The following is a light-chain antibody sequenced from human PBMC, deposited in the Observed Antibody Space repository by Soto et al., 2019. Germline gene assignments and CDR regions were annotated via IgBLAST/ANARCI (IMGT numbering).Light chain of an antibody. CDR3: QQYHDWPSFT. J-gene: IGKJ3*01. Sequence: ERVMTQSPATLSVSPGERATLSCRASQSVSSNVAWYQQKPGQAPRLLIYGASTRATGIPARFSGRGSGTEFTLTISSLQPEDFAVYFCQQYHDWPSFTFGPGTKVDIK. CDR1: QSVSSN. V-gene: IGKV3-15*01. CDR2: GAS.